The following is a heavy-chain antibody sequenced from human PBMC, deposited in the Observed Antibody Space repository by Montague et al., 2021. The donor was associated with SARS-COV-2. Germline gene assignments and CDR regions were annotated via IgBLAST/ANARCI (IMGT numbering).Heavy chain of an antibody. CDR2: ISTTGST. V-gene: IGHV4-61*02. CDR3: TIEGHITTICSGCQRNWFDP. Sequence: TLSLTCTLSGDSISRNNLYWTWIRQPAGKGLEWIGRISTTGSTEYNPSLKSRVTLSLDTSKNQFSLRLSSVTAADTAMYYCTIEGHITTICSGCQRNWFDPGGQGTLVTVSS. J-gene: IGHJ5*02. D-gene: IGHD2-2*01. CDR1: GDSISRNNLY.